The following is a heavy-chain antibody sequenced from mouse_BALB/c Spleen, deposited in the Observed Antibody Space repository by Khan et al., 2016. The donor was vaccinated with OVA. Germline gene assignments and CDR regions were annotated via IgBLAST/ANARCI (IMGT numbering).Heavy chain of an antibody. D-gene: IGHD2-14*01. CDR1: GYSFTTYT. CDR2: IIPSTDYT. J-gene: IGHJ3*01. Sequence: QMQLEESGPELARPGASVKMSCKTSGYSFTTYTIPWIKQRHGQGLEWIGYIIPSTDYTNFNQKFKDRATLTSDKSSSTAYMQLRSLTSEDSALYYCAGVEDCYRADDWFAYWGQGTLVTVSA. V-gene: IGHV1-4*01. CDR3: AGVEDCYRADDWFAY.